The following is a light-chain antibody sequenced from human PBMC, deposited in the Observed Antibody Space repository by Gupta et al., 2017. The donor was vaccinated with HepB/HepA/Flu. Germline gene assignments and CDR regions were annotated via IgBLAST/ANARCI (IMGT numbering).Light chain of an antibody. CDR3: QQYNNWPPA. CDR1: QSVSSN. V-gene: IGKV3-15*01. J-gene: IGKJ1*01. CDR2: GAS. Sequence: EIVMTQSPATLSVSPGERATLSCRASQSVSSNLAWYQQKPGQAPRLLIYGASTRATGIPARFSGSGSATXFTLTIXSLQSEDFAVYYCQQYNNWPPAFGXGTKVDIK.